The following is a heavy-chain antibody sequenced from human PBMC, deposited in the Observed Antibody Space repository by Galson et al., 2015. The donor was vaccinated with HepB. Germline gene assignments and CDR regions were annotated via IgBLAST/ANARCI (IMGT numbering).Heavy chain of an antibody. J-gene: IGHJ4*02. Sequence: LSLTCTVYGGSLSNYYWSWVRQPPGKGLEWIGEINHSGSTNYNPSLKSRVTISVDTSKNQFSLNLSSMTAADTGVYYCARGADILTGYPGDWGQGTLVTVSS. CDR3: ARGADILTGYPGD. CDR2: INHSGST. V-gene: IGHV4-34*01. CDR1: GGSLSNYY. D-gene: IGHD3-9*01.